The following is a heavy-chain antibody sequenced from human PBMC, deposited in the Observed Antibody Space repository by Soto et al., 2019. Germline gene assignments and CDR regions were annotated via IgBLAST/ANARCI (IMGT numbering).Heavy chain of an antibody. V-gene: IGHV4-31*03. J-gene: IGHJ4*02. CDR2: IYYSGST. CDR1: GGSISSGGYY. CDR3: ARAVRDGYKNRLYYFDY. Sequence: SETLSLTCTVSGGSISSGGYYWSWIRQHPGKGLEWIGYIYYSGSTYYNPSLKRRVTISVDTYKNQFSLKLSSVTAADTAVYYCARAVRDGYKNRLYYFDYWGQGTLVTVSS. D-gene: IGHD5-12*01.